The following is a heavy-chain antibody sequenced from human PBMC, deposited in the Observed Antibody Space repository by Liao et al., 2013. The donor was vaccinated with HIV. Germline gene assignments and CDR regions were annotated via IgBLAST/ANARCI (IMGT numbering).Heavy chain of an antibody. Sequence: QVQLQQWGAGLLKPSETLSLTCAVYGGSFSGYYWSWIRQPPGKGLEWIGEINHSGSTNYNPSLKSRVTISVDTSKNQFSLKLSSVTAADTAVYYCARGYGPSHSYYYMDVWGKGTTVTVSS. CDR3: ARGYGPSHSYYYMDV. CDR2: INHSGST. D-gene: IGHD4-17*01. CDR1: GGSFSGYY. V-gene: IGHV4-34*01. J-gene: IGHJ6*03.